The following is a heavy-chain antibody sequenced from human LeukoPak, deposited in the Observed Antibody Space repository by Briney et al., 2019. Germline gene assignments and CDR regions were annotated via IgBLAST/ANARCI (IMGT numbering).Heavy chain of an antibody. CDR2: IYYSGST. V-gene: IGHV4-59*12. Sequence: SETLSLTCTVSGGSISSYYWSWIRQPPGKGLEWIGYIYYSGSTYYNPSLKSRVTISVDTSKNQFSLKLSSVTAADTAVYYCARTAAAGGEFDYWGQGTLVTVSS. CDR3: ARTAAAGGEFDY. D-gene: IGHD6-13*01. CDR1: GGSISSYY. J-gene: IGHJ4*02.